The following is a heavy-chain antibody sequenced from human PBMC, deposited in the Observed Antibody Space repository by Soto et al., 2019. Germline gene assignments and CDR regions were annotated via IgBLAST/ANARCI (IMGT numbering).Heavy chain of an antibody. CDR1: GLSLSTSGVG. CDR2: IYWNDDK. Sequence: QITLKESGPTLVNPTQTLTLTCTLSGLSLSTSGVGVGWIRQPPEKALEWLASIYWNDDKRYSPSLRTRLTITKDTSKNQVLLTMTNMDPVDTATYFCAHIRGVAPIGRNWGQGTLVTVSS. J-gene: IGHJ4*02. D-gene: IGHD5-12*01. CDR3: AHIRGVAPIGRN. V-gene: IGHV2-5*01.